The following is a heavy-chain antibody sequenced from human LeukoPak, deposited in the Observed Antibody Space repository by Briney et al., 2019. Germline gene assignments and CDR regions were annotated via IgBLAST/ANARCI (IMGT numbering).Heavy chain of an antibody. CDR2: ISYAGSSK. Sequence: GGSLRLSCAASGFTFSTYGMHWVRQAPGKGLEWVELISYAGSSKYYADSVKGRFTISRDNSKNTLYLQMNSLRAEDTAVYYCAKREVSYFDYWGQGTLVTVSP. V-gene: IGHV3-30*18. D-gene: IGHD1-26*01. CDR1: GFTFSTYG. J-gene: IGHJ4*02. CDR3: AKREVSYFDY.